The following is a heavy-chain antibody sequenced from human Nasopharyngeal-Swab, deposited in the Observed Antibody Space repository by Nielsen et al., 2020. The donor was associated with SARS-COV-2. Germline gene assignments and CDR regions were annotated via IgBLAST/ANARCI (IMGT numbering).Heavy chain of an antibody. V-gene: IGHV4-59*01. D-gene: IGHD3-22*01. CDR2: IYYSGST. CDR3: ARVGTYYYDSSGHLNYYYYYYMDV. J-gene: IGHJ6*03. Sequence: WIRQPRGEGLEWIGYIYYSGSTIYNPSLKSRVTISVDTSKNQFSLKLSSVTAADTAVYYCARVGTYYYDSSGHLNYYYYYYMDVWGKGTTVTVSS.